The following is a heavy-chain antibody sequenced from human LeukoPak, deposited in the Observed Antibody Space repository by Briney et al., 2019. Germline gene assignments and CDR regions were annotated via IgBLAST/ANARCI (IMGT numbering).Heavy chain of an antibody. J-gene: IGHJ5*02. V-gene: IGHV4-59*01. Sequence: SSETLSLTCTVSGGSISSYYWSWIRQPPGKGLEWIGYIYYSGSTNYNPSLKSRVTISVETSKNQFSLKLSSVTAADTAVYYCAWTLTGYSSSWYWFDPWGQGTLVTVSS. CDR2: IYYSGST. CDR1: GGSISSYY. CDR3: AWTLTGYSSSWYWFDP. D-gene: IGHD6-13*01.